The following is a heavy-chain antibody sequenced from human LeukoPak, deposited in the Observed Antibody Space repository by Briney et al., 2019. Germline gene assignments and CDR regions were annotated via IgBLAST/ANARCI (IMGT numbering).Heavy chain of an antibody. D-gene: IGHD1-26*01. CDR2: IYYSGST. V-gene: IGHV4-59*01. CDR3: ASGSYWTYYYYMDV. CDR1: GGSISSYY. Sequence: SETLSLTCTVSGGSISSYYWSWIRQPPGKGLEWIGYIYYSGSTNYNPSLKSRVTISVDTSKNQFSLKLSSVTAADTAVYYCASGSYWTYYYYMDVWGKGTTVTVSS. J-gene: IGHJ6*03.